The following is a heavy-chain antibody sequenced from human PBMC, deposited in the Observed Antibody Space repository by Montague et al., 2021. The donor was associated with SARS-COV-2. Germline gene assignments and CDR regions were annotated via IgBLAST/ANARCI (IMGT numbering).Heavy chain of an antibody. CDR3: TRRSGNLVRGDHLDF. Sequence: TLSLTCTVSGGSISSGGYYWSWIRQPPGNGLGWIGIIYNGGSTHSSPSLKGRVTISLDTSQNQFSLNLSSVTAADTAVYFCTRRSGNLVRGDHLDFWGQGTLVTVSS. D-gene: IGHD3-10*01. CDR1: GGSISSGGYY. V-gene: IGHV4-31*03. J-gene: IGHJ4*02. CDR2: IYNGGST.